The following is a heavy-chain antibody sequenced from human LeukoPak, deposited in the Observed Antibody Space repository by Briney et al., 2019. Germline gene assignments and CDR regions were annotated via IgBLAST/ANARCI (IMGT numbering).Heavy chain of an antibody. Sequence: GGSLRLSCAASGLTFSSYAMSWVRQAPGKGLERVSAISGSGGSTYYADSVKGRFTISRDNSKNTLYLQVNSLRAEDTAVYYCAKDLPAGYYYYMDVWGKGTTVTVSS. CDR2: ISGSGGST. CDR1: GLTFSSYA. CDR3: AKDLPAGYYYYMDV. J-gene: IGHJ6*03. V-gene: IGHV3-23*01.